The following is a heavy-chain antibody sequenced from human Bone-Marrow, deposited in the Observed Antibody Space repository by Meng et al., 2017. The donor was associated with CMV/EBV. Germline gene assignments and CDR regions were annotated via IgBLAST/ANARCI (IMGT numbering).Heavy chain of an antibody. J-gene: IGHJ6*02. CDR3: ARHLRTSTSYYYGMDV. CDR2: ISSSGSTI. Sequence: GESLKISCAASGFTFSSYEMNWVRQAPGKGLEWVSYISSSGSTIYYADSVKGRFTISRDNAKNSLYLQMNSLRAEDTAVYYCARHLRTSTSYYYGMDVWGQGTTVTVSS. D-gene: IGHD1-1*01. V-gene: IGHV3-48*03. CDR1: GFTFSSYE.